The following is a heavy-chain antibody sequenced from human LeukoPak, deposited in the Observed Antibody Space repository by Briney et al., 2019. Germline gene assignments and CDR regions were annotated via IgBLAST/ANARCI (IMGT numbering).Heavy chain of an antibody. Sequence: GGSLRLSCSASGLTVSSSYITWVRQAPGKRLEWVSAIYSGGSTYYGDSVNGLFTIYRDSDKNTLYLQMNSLRAEDTAVYYCVRVGCSGNSCHPNALDIWGEGTMVTVSS. CDR1: GLTVSSSY. CDR2: IYSGGST. V-gene: IGHV3-53*01. D-gene: IGHD2-15*01. CDR3: VRVGCSGNSCHPNALDI. J-gene: IGHJ3*02.